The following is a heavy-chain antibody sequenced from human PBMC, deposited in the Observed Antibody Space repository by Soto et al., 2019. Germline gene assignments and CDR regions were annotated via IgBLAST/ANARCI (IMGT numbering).Heavy chain of an antibody. V-gene: IGHV3-23*01. CDR1: GFTFSNYD. CDR3: VKDGRITVIRGVTIPPGY. Sequence: LRLSCVASGFTFSNYDMSWVRQAPGKGLEWVSGISGTGDTTNYADSVKGRFTISRDNSKNTLYLQMSGLRAEDTAVYFCVKDGRITVIRGVTIPPGYWGQGTLVTSPQ. CDR2: ISGTGDTT. J-gene: IGHJ4*02. D-gene: IGHD3-10*01.